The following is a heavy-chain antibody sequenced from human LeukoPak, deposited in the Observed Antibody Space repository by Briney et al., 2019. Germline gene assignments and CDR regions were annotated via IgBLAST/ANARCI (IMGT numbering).Heavy chain of an antibody. CDR2: ISGSGGHT. J-gene: IGHJ4*02. V-gene: IGHV3-23*01. D-gene: IGHD6-19*01. CDR3: AKGLVASTDYYFDD. Sequence: GGSLRLSCAASGLTFSTYAMNWVRQVPGKGLEWVSSISGSGGHTYYADSVKGRFTISRDNPKNTMYLQKNSLRAEDTAIYYCAKGLVASTDYYFDDWGQGSLVTVCS. CDR1: GLTFSTYA.